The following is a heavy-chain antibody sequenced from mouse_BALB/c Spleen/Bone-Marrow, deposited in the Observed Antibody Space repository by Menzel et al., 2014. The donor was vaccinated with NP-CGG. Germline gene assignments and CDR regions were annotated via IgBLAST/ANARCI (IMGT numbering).Heavy chain of an antibody. V-gene: IGHV3-8*02. CDR3: ARGNGYHFDY. CDR1: GDSITSSY. J-gene: IGHJ2*01. CDR2: ISYSGNA. D-gene: IGHD1-2*01. Sequence: EVQLHQSGPSLVKPSQPLSLTCSVTGDSITSSYWNWIRKFPGNKLEYMEYISYSGNAYYNPSLKSRISLTRDTSKNQYYLQLNSVTTEDTATYFCARGNGYHFDYWGQGTTLTVSS.